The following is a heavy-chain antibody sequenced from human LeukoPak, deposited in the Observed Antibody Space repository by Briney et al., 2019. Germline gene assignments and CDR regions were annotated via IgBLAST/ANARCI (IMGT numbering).Heavy chain of an antibody. CDR3: ARDWGEGFFSMAFDI. V-gene: IGHV3-33*01. CDR1: RFTFSAYG. J-gene: IGHJ3*02. Sequence: GGSLRLSCAASRFTFSAYGMHWVRQAPGKGPEWVAVIWYDGSNKCYADSVKGRFTIFRDNSKNTLYLQMNRLRAEDTAVYYCARDWGEGFFSMAFDIWGQGTMVTVSS. D-gene: IGHD3-16*01. CDR2: IWYDGSNK.